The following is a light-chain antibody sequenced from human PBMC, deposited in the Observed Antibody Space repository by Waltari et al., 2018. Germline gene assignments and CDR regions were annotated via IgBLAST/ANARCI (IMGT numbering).Light chain of an antibody. CDR2: DAS. CDR1: QSVSTY. Sequence: EIVLTQSPATLSLSPGERDTLSCRASQSVSTYLGWYQQNPGQAPRLLIYDASKRATGIPARFSGSGSGTDFTLTISSLEPEDFAVYYCRQRSNWPLTFGGGTKVEIK. J-gene: IGKJ4*01. V-gene: IGKV3-11*01. CDR3: RQRSNWPLT.